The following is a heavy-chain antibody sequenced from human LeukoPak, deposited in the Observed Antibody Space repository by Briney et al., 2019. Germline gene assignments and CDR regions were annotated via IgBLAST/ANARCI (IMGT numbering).Heavy chain of an antibody. Sequence: GASVKVSCKASGYTFTSYDINWVRQATGQGLEWMGWMNPNSGNTGYAQKFQGRVTITRNTSISTAYMELSSLRSEDTAVYYCARVTPYYYASSGYRRDYYYYMDVWGKGTTVTVSS. V-gene: IGHV1-8*03. CDR3: ARVTPYYYASSGYRRDYYYYMDV. CDR2: MNPNSGNT. J-gene: IGHJ6*03. D-gene: IGHD3-22*01. CDR1: GYTFTSYD.